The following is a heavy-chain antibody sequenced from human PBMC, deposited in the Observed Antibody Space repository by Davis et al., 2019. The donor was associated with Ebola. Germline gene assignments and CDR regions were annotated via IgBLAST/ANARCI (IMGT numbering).Heavy chain of an antibody. Sequence: AASVKVSCKASGYTFTSYGISWVRQAPGQGLEWIGRINPNSGGTNYAQKFQGRVTMTRDTSISTAYMELNSLRSDDTAVYDCASAQFPTTSDHWGQGTLVTVSS. CDR2: INPNSGGT. D-gene: IGHD1-1*01. J-gene: IGHJ4*02. CDR1: GYTFTSYG. V-gene: IGHV1-2*06. CDR3: ASAQFPTTSDH.